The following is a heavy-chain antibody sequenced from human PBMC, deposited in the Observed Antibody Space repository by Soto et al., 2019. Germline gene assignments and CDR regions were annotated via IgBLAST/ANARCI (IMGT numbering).Heavy chain of an antibody. V-gene: IGHV1-18*04. CDR3: ARDHRYSSSFFDS. CDR1: GYAFSDHG. D-gene: IGHD6-6*01. Sequence: QVRLVLSGDELKKPGASMKVSCKASGYAFSDHGISWVRQAPVQGLEWIGWISAYNGNTNYAQKFQGRVTVTTDASTATAYMDVRSLTSDDTAVYYCARDHRYSSSFFDSWSQGTLITVAS. J-gene: IGHJ4*02. CDR2: ISAYNGNT.